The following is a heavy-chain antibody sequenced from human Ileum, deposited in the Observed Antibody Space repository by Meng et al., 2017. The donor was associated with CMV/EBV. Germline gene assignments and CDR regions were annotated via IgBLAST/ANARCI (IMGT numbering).Heavy chain of an antibody. Sequence: QVQLQEAGPGLVKPSESRSLTCTVSGDSITSFYWSWIRQPAGKALEWIGRIHHGGSTNYNPSLKSRVTLSVDTSKNQFSMRLTSVTAADTAVYYCARGPGGFGDFNFDYWGQGTLVTVSS. D-gene: IGHD3-16*01. CDR2: IHHGGST. CDR1: GDSITSFY. J-gene: IGHJ4*02. CDR3: ARGPGGFGDFNFDY. V-gene: IGHV4-4*07.